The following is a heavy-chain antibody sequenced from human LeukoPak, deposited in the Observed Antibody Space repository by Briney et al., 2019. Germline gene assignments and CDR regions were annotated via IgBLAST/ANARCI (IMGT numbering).Heavy chain of an antibody. CDR1: GFTFSSYE. CDR3: AGGGGLRRTFDY. V-gene: IGHV3-48*03. Sequence: SGGSLRLPCAASGFTFSSYEMNWVRQAPGKGLEWVSYISSSGSTIYYADSVKGRFTISRDNAKNSLYLQMNSLRAEDTAVYYCAGGGGLRRTFDYWGQGTLVTVSS. CDR2: ISSSGSTI. D-gene: IGHD4-17*01. J-gene: IGHJ4*02.